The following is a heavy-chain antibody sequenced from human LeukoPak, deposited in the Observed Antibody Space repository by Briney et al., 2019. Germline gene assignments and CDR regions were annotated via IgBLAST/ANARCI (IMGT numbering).Heavy chain of an antibody. CDR2: ISSSGSTI. V-gene: IGHV3-48*03. CDR1: GFTFSSYE. Sequence: PGGSLRLSCAASGFTFSSYEMNWVRQAPGKGLEWVSYISSSGSTIYYADSVKGRFTISRDNSKNTLYLQMNSLRAEDTAVYYCASNTRFYYYYYMDVWGKGTTVTISS. J-gene: IGHJ6*03. D-gene: IGHD2-2*02. CDR3: ASNTRFYYYYYMDV.